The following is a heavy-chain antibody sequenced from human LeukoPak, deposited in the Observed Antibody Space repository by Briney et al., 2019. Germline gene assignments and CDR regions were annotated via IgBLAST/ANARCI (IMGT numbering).Heavy chain of an antibody. CDR2: ISPSGTT. Sequence: PSQTLSLTCTVSGGSISSGSYYWSWIRQPAEKGLEWIGRISPSGTTNYNPSLKSRLTVSIYTSKNQFSLNLNSVTAADTAVYYCARDLGGGWFDPWGQGTLVTVSS. CDR1: GGSISSGSYY. J-gene: IGHJ5*02. V-gene: IGHV4-61*02. CDR3: ARDLGGGWFDP. D-gene: IGHD3-10*01.